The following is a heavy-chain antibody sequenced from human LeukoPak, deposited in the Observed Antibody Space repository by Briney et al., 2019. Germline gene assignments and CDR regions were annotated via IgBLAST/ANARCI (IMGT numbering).Heavy chain of an antibody. D-gene: IGHD1-26*01. CDR2: ISAYNGNT. CDR3: ARDSDRWEPTGGWFDP. Sequence: ASVKVFCKASGYTFTSYGISWVRQAPGQGLEWMGWISAYNGNTNYAQKLQGRVTMTTDTSTSTAYMELRSLRSDDTAVYYCARDSDRWEPTGGWFDPWGQGTLVTVSS. J-gene: IGHJ5*02. CDR1: GYTFTSYG. V-gene: IGHV1-18*01.